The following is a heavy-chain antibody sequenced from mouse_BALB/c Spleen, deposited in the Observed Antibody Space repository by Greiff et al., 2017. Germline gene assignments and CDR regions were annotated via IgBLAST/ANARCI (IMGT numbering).Heavy chain of an antibody. V-gene: IGHV1-14*01. CDR3: ARHSDCAMDY. CDR1: AYTFTSYV. J-gene: IGHJ4*01. D-gene: IGHD3-1*01. CDR2: INPYNDGT. Sequence: EVQLVESGPELVKPGASVKISCKASAYTFTSYVMHWVKQKPGQGLEWIGYINPYNDGTKYNEKFKGKATLASDKSSSTAYMELSSLTSEDSAVYYCARHSDCAMDYWGQGTSVTVSS.